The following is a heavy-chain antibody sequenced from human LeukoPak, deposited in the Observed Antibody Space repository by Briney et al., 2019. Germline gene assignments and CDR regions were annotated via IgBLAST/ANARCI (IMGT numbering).Heavy chain of an antibody. CDR1: GFTFSDYG. Sequence: GGSLRLSCAASGFTFSDYGMHWVRQAPGKGLEWLAVIWYDGSKKYYADSVKGRITIYRDNYKNTVDLQMNSLRAEDTAVYYCARDRCSGGSCHASDHWGQGTLVTVSS. CDR3: ARDRCSGGSCHASDH. D-gene: IGHD2-15*01. J-gene: IGHJ4*02. V-gene: IGHV3-33*01. CDR2: IWYDGSKK.